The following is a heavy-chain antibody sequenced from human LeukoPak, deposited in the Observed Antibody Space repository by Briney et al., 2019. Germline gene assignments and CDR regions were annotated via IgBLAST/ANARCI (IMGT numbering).Heavy chain of an antibody. J-gene: IGHJ4*03. CDR3: AHRSLYCANSCCYIDY. Sequence: SGPALVKPTQTLTLTCTFSGFSLRTSQMRVSWIRQPPGKALEWLARIDWDDDKFYSTSLKTRLTISKDTSKNQVVLTMTNVDPLNTATYYRAHRSLYCANSCCYIDYWGQGKLVTVSS. V-gene: IGHV2-70*04. CDR1: GFSLRTSQMR. D-gene: IGHD2-8*01. CDR2: IDWDDDK.